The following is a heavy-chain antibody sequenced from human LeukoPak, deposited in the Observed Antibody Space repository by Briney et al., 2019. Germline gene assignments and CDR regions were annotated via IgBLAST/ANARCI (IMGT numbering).Heavy chain of an antibody. V-gene: IGHV3-30*02. D-gene: IGHD5-12*01. Sequence: GGSLRLSCAASGFVLSDYGMHWVRQAPGKGREWVAFVRNDGSNEYYVGSVKGRFTISRDKSKNTLYLQMNSLRAEDTAVYSCAKESDSGYHSEGPKNWGLGTLVTVSS. J-gene: IGHJ4*02. CDR1: GFVLSDYG. CDR3: AKESDSGYHSEGPKN. CDR2: VRNDGSNE.